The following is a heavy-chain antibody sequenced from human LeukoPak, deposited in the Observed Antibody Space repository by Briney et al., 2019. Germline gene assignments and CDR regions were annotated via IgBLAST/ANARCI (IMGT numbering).Heavy chain of an antibody. Sequence: PGGSLRLSCAASGFTFSSYAMNWVRRAPGKGLEWVSYISSSGSTIYYADSVKGRFTISRDNAKNSLYLQMNSLRAEDTAVYYCARDDSYGLDYWGQGARVTVSS. D-gene: IGHD5-18*01. CDR3: ARDDSYGLDY. CDR2: ISSSGSTI. V-gene: IGHV3-48*03. J-gene: IGHJ4*02. CDR1: GFTFSSYA.